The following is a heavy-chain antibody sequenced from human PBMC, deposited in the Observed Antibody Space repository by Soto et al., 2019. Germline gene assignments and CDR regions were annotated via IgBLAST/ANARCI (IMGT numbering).Heavy chain of an antibody. V-gene: IGHV3-7*01. Sequence: GGSLRLSCAASGFTFSSYGMSWVRQAPGKGLEWVANIKQDGSEKYYVDSVKGRFTISRDNAKNSLYLQMNSLRAEDTAVYYCARDDPLNWYFDLWGRGTLVTVSS. CDR2: IKQDGSEK. CDR3: ARDDPLNWYFDL. J-gene: IGHJ2*01. CDR1: GFTFSSYG.